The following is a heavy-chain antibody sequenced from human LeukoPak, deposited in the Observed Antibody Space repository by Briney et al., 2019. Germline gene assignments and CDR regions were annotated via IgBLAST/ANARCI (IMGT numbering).Heavy chain of an antibody. V-gene: IGHV4-59*08. CDR3: ARQIAVAGGYYFDY. Sequence: PSETLSLTCTVSGGSISSYYWSWIRQPPGKGLEWIGYIYYSGSTNYNPSLKSRVTISVDTSKNQFSLKLSSVTAADTAVYYRARQIAVAGGYYFDYWGQGTLVTVSS. CDR1: GGSISSYY. D-gene: IGHD6-19*01. J-gene: IGHJ4*02. CDR2: IYYSGST.